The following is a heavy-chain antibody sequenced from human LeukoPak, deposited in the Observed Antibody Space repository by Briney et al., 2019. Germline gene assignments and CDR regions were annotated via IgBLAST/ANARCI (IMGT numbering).Heavy chain of an antibody. D-gene: IGHD1-26*01. CDR3: ARDLWALVGATPDAFDI. CDR2: INTNTGNP. Sequence: ASVKVSCKASGYTFTSYAMNWVRQAPGQGLEWMGWINTNTGNPTYAQGFTGRFVFSLDTSVSTAYLQISSLKAEDTAVYYCARDLWALVGATPDAFDIWGQGTMVTVSS. V-gene: IGHV7-4-1*02. CDR1: GYTFTSYA. J-gene: IGHJ3*02.